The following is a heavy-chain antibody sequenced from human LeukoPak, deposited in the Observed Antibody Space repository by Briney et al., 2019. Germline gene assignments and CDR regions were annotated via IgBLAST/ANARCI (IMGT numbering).Heavy chain of an antibody. D-gene: IGHD3-22*01. V-gene: IGHV1-69*05. J-gene: IGHJ4*02. CDR1: GGTFSSYA. CDR3: AREEYYYDSSGYSNFDY. Sequence: GASVKVSCKASGGTFSSYAISWVRQAPGQGLEWMGRIIPIFGTANYAQKFQGRVTITTDESTSTAYMELSSLRSEDTAVYYCAREEYYYDSSGYSNFDYWGQGTLVTVSS. CDR2: IIPIFGTA.